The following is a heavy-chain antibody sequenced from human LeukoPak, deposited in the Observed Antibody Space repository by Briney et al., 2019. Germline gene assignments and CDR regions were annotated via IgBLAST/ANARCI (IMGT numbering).Heavy chain of an antibody. D-gene: IGHD2-15*01. J-gene: IGHJ4*02. CDR1: GFTFSSYA. CDR3: AKSCGGSCYSVDY. V-gene: IGHV3-23*01. CDR2: ISGSGGST. Sequence: GGSLRLSCAASGFTFSSYAMSWVRQAPGKGLEWVSAISGSGGSTYYADSMKGRFTISRDNSENTLYLQMNSLRAEDTAVYCCAKSCGGSCYSVDYWGQGTLVTVSS.